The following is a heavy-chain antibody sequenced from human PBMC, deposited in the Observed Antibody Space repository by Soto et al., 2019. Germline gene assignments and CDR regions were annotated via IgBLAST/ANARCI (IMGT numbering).Heavy chain of an antibody. Sequence: SVSNAWMNWVRQAPGKGLEWVGRIKSKTDGGTTDYAAPVKGRFTISRDDSKNTLYLQMNSLKTEDTAVYYCTTDLFYVSRIVGAPPFDYWGQGTLVTVSS. J-gene: IGHJ4*02. CDR1: SVSNAW. D-gene: IGHD1-26*01. CDR3: TTDLFYVSRIVGAPPFDY. CDR2: IKSKTDGGTT. V-gene: IGHV3-15*07.